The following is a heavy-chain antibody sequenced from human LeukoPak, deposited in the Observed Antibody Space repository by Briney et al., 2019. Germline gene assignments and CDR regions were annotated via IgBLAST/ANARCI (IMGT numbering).Heavy chain of an antibody. D-gene: IGHD3-10*01. CDR1: GFTFSDYY. Sequence: GGSLRLSCAASGFTFSDYYMSWIRQAPGKGLEWVSCISSSGSTIYYADSVKGRFTISRDNAKNSLYLQMNSLRAEDTAVYYCARDPPLYGSGSYYNGLFDYWGQGTLVTVSS. CDR3: ARDPPLYGSGSYYNGLFDY. J-gene: IGHJ4*02. V-gene: IGHV3-11*01. CDR2: ISSSGSTI.